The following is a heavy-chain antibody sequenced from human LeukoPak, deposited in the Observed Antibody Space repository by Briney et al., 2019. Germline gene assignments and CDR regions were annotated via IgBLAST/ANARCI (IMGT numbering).Heavy chain of an antibody. Sequence: ASVKVSCKVSGYSLSELFMHWVRQAPGKGLEWMGGYDPEDNKIIYAQNFQGRVTVTEDTYTDTAYMEMSSLRSDDTAVYYCATEIGSRYFDDWGPGTLVTVSS. CDR1: GYSLSELF. J-gene: IGHJ4*02. CDR2: YDPEDNKI. CDR3: ATEIGSRYFDD. D-gene: IGHD2-21*01. V-gene: IGHV1-24*01.